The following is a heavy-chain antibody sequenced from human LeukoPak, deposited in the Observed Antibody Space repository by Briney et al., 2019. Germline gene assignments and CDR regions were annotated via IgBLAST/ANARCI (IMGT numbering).Heavy chain of an antibody. J-gene: IGHJ4*02. Sequence: AGGSLRLSCAASGFTFSSYAMHWVRQAPGKGLEWVAVISYDGSNKYYADSVKGRFTISRDNSKNTLYLRMNSLRAEDTAVYYCARGPSPYCGGDCYVHYWGQGTLVTVSS. V-gene: IGHV3-30-3*01. CDR3: ARGPSPYCGGDCYVHY. CDR1: GFTFSSYA. D-gene: IGHD2-21*02. CDR2: ISYDGSNK.